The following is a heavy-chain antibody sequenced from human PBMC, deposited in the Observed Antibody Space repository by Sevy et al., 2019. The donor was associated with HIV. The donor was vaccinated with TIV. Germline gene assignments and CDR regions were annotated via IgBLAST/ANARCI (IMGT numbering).Heavy chain of an antibody. J-gene: IGHJ3*02. Sequence: GGSLRLSCAASGFTFSSYGMHWVRQAPGKGLEWVAVIWYDGSNKYYADSVKGRFTISRDNSKNTLYLQMNSLRAEDTAVNYCARDHYYDSSGGAFDIWGQGTMVTVSS. CDR1: GFTFSSYG. D-gene: IGHD3-22*01. V-gene: IGHV3-33*01. CDR3: ARDHYYDSSGGAFDI. CDR2: IWYDGSNK.